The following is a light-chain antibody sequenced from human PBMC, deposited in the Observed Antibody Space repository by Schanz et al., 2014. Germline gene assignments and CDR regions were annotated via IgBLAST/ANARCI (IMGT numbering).Light chain of an antibody. J-gene: IGLJ3*02. V-gene: IGLV2-8*01. CDR1: SSDVGGYNF. Sequence: QSALTQPASVSGSPGQSITISCTGTSSDVGGYNFVSWYQQHPGKAPKVIIYDVSNRPSGVPDRFSASKSGNTASLTVSGLQSDDEADFYCSSYAGGYNWVFGGGTKLTVL. CDR3: SSYAGGYNWV. CDR2: DVS.